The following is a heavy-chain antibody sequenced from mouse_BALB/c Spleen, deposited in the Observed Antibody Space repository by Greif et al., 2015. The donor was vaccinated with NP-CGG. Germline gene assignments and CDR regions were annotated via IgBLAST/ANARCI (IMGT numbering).Heavy chain of an antibody. D-gene: IGHD5-1*01. Sequence: EVMLVESGAELVRPGALVKLSCKASGFNIKDYYMHWVKQRPEQGLEWIGWIDPENGNTIYDPKFQGKASITADTSSNTAYLQLSSLTSEDTAVYYCARGVPHFDYWGQGTTLTVSS. J-gene: IGHJ2*01. CDR2: IDPENGNT. CDR3: ARGVPHFDY. V-gene: IGHV14-1*02. CDR1: GFNIKDYY.